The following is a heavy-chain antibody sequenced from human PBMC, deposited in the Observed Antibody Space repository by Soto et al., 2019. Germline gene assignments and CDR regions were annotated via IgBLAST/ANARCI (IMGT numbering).Heavy chain of an antibody. CDR3: AKGYDSSDYYYGMDV. D-gene: IGHD3-22*01. V-gene: IGHV4-59*08. CDR2: IYYSGST. Sequence: SETLSLTCTVSGGSISSYYWSWIRQPPGEGLEWIGYIYYSGSTNYNPSLKSRVTISVDTSKNQFSLKLSSVTAADTAVYYCAKGYDSSDYYYGMDVWGQGTTVTVS. CDR1: GGSISSYY. J-gene: IGHJ6*02.